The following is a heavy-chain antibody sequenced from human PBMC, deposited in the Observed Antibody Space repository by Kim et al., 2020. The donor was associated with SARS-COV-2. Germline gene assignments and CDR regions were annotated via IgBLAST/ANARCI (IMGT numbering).Heavy chain of an antibody. J-gene: IGHJ3*02. D-gene: IGHD2-15*01. CDR3: AIVVVLDAFDI. CDR1: GFTFSSYW. CDR2: IKQDGSEK. V-gene: IGHV3-7*01. Sequence: GGSLRLSCAASGFTFSSYWMSWVRQAPGKGLEWVANIKQDGSEKYYVDSVKGRFTISRDNAKNSLYLQMNSLRAEDTAVYYCAIVVVLDAFDIWGQGTMVTVSS.